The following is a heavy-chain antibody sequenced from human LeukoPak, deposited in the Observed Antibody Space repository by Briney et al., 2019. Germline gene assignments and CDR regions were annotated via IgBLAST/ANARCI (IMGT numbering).Heavy chain of an antibody. CDR3: ATAGNYRFDY. V-gene: IGHV3-7*02. CDR1: GLTFSNYW. CDR2: IKQDGSEK. D-gene: IGHD1-7*01. Sequence: GGSLRLSCATSGLTFSNYWMSWVRQAPGKGLEWVANIKQDGSEKYYVDSVKGRFTISRDNSKNTVYLQMNSLRAEDTAVYYCATAGNYRFDYWGQGTLVTASS. J-gene: IGHJ4*02.